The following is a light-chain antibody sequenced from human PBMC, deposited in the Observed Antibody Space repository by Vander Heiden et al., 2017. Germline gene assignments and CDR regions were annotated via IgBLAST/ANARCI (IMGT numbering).Light chain of an antibody. V-gene: IGLV1-47*01. J-gene: IGLJ3*02. CDR2: MNN. CDR3: AAWDDSLSGRV. Sequence: FVLTYPSPASTSPGQRVTISCSGSSSNRGSNYVYWYKQLPGTAPKLLIFMNNQRHAGVPERFCGAKCGSSATVASNGSRDVEEADYYCAAWDDSLSGRVFGGGTKLTVL. CDR1: SSNRGSNY.